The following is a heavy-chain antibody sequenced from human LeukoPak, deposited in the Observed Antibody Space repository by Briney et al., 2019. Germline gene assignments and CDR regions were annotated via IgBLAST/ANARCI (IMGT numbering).Heavy chain of an antibody. Sequence: PGGSLRLSCAASGFTFSSYSMNWVRQAPGKGLEWLSSISSSSSYIYYADSVKGRFTISRDNAKNSLYLQMNSLRAEDTAVYYCARDQISGWYRLFDYWGQGTLVTVSS. J-gene: IGHJ4*02. CDR1: GFTFSSYS. D-gene: IGHD6-19*01. CDR3: ARDQISGWYRLFDY. CDR2: ISSSSSYI. V-gene: IGHV3-21*01.